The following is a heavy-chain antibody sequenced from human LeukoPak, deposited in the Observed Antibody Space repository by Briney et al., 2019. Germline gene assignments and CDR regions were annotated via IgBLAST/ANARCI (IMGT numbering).Heavy chain of an antibody. J-gene: IGHJ4*02. D-gene: IGHD3-16*01. CDR1: GYSFTSYW. CDR3: ARQVPTKQLRSFDY. Sequence: GESLKISRKGSGYSFTSYWIGWVRQMSGKGLEWIGLHYPGDSDTRHSPSFQGQVTISADKSISTAYLQWSSLKASDTAMYYCARQVPTKQLRSFDYWGQGTLVTVSS. V-gene: IGHV5-51*01. CDR2: HYPGDSDT.